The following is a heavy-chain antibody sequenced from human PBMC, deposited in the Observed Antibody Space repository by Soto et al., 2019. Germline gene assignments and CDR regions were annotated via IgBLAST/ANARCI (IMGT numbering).Heavy chain of an antibody. CDR2: LYSGGNT. J-gene: IGHJ4*02. V-gene: IGHV3-53*01. CDR3: ALRRVAYADF. Sequence: PGGSLRLSCAASEFTVTNNEMSWVRQAPGKGLEWVSILYSGGNTYYAASVEGRFTISRDGSKNTLYLHMNSLRAEDTAVYYCALRRVAYADFWGQGTRVTVSS. CDR1: EFTVTNNE. D-gene: IGHD2-2*01.